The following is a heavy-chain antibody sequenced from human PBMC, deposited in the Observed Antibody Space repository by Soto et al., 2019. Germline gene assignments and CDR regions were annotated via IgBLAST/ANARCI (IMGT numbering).Heavy chain of an antibody. Sequence: QVQLVQSGAAVKKPGSSVKVSCKASGGTFSSYTISWVRQAPGQGLEWMGRIIPILGIANYAQKFQGRVTITADKSTSTAYMELSSLRSEDTAVYYCARIGGDYGSGPFDYWGQGTLVTVSS. V-gene: IGHV1-69*02. D-gene: IGHD3-10*01. J-gene: IGHJ4*02. CDR3: ARIGGDYGSGPFDY. CDR1: GGTFSSYT. CDR2: IIPILGIA.